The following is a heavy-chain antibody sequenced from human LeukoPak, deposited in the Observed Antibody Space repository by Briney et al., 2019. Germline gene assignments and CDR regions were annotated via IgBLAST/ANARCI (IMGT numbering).Heavy chain of an antibody. CDR1: GGSISSGGYS. D-gene: IGHD3-22*01. Sequence: SQTLSLTCAVSGGSISSGGYSWSWIRQPPGKGLEWIGYIYHSGSTYYNPSLKSRVTISVDRSKNQFSLKLSSVTAADTAVYYCARDRYYYDSSGLRRDYFDYWGQGTLVTVSS. CDR2: IYHSGST. V-gene: IGHV4-30-2*01. CDR3: ARDRYYYDSSGLRRDYFDY. J-gene: IGHJ4*02.